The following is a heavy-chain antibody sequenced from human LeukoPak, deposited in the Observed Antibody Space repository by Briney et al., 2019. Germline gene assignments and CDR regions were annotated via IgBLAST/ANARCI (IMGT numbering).Heavy chain of an antibody. CDR1: GFTFSSYG. CDR3: AKADYYGSGRFDY. D-gene: IGHD3-10*01. V-gene: IGHV3-30*18. CDR2: ISYDGSNK. J-gene: IGHJ4*02. Sequence: GGFLRLSCAASGFTFSSYGMHWVRQAPGRGLEWVAVISYDGSNKYYADSVKGRFTISRDNSKNTLYLQMNSLRAEDTAVYYCAKADYYGSGRFDYWGQGTLVTVSS.